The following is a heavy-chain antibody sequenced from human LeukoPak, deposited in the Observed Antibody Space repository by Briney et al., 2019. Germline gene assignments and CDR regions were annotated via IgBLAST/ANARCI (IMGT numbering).Heavy chain of an antibody. CDR2: ISAYNGNT. D-gene: IGHD3-22*01. J-gene: IGHJ4*02. CDR3: AREGSYYYDSSGLVYFDY. V-gene: IGHV1-18*01. Sequence: ASVKVSCKASGYTFTSYGISWVRQAPGQGLEWMGWISAYNGNTNYAQKLQGRVTMTTDTSTSTAYMELRSLRSDDTAVYYCAREGSYYYDSSGLVYFDYWGQGTLVTVSS. CDR1: GYTFTSYG.